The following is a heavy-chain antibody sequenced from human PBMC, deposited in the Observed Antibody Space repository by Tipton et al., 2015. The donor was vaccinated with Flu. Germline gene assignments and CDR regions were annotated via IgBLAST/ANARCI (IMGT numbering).Heavy chain of an antibody. J-gene: IGHJ6*03. Sequence: SLRLSCAASGFTFSSYGMHWVRQAPGKGLEWVAVIWYDGSNKYYADSVKGRFTISRDNSKNTLYLQMNSLRAEDTAVYYCARSPVTSSIYYMDVWGKGTTVTVSS. CDR1: GFTFSSYG. CDR3: ARSPVTSSIYYMDV. CDR2: IWYDGSNK. V-gene: IGHV3-33*08. D-gene: IGHD4-11*01.